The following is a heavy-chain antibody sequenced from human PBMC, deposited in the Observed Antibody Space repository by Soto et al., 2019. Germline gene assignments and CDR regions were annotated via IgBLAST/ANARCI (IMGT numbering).Heavy chain of an antibody. Sequence: RASVKVSCKASGYTFTGYYMHCVRQAPGQGLEWMGWINPNSGGTNYAQKFQGRVTMTRDTSISTAYMELSRLRSDDTAVYYCARDRGYNWNENNFDYWGQGTLVTVSS. D-gene: IGHD1-20*01. CDR1: GYTFTGYY. J-gene: IGHJ4*02. CDR3: ARDRGYNWNENNFDY. CDR2: INPNSGGT. V-gene: IGHV1-2*02.